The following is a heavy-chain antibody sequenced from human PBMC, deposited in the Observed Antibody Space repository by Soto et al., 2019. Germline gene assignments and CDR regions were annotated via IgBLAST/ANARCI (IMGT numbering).Heavy chain of an antibody. CDR3: TRGPRSTSTGTGAF. CDR1: GFAFSMYW. J-gene: IGHJ4*02. CDR2: INDDGSST. V-gene: IGHV3-74*01. D-gene: IGHD1-1*01. Sequence: GGSLRLSCGASGFAFSMYWMHWFRQVPGKGPEWVSRINDDGSSTNYADSVKGRFTISRDNAKNTLYLQMNDLRAEDTAVYYCTRGPRSTSTGTGAFWGQGTLVTV.